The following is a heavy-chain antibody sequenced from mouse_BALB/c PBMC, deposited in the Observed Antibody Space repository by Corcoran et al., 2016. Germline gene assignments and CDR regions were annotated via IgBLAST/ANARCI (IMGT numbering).Heavy chain of an antibody. CDR1: GYSFTGYF. J-gene: IGHJ2*01. V-gene: IGHV1-20*02. CDR3: AMGGLRLDFDY. Sequence: EVQLQQSGPELVKPGASVKISCKASGYSFTGYFMNWVMQSHGKSLEWIGRINPYNGDTFYNQKFKGKATLTVDKSSSTAHMELRSLASEDSAVYYCAMGGLRLDFDYWGQGTTLTVSS. CDR2: INPYNGDT. D-gene: IGHD2-4*01.